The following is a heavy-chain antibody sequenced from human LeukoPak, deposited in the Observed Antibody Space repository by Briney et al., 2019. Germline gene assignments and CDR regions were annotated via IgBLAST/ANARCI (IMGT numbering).Heavy chain of an antibody. D-gene: IGHD6-13*01. CDR1: GGSFSGYY. V-gene: IGHV4-34*01. CDR3: ARHPSLNIVAAGTADY. J-gene: IGHJ4*02. Sequence: SETLSLTCAVYGGSFSGYYWSWIRQPPGKGLEWIGEINHSGSTNYNPSLKSRVTISVDTSKNQFSLKLSSVTAADTAVYYCARHPSLNIVAAGTADYWGQGTLVTVSS. CDR2: INHSGST.